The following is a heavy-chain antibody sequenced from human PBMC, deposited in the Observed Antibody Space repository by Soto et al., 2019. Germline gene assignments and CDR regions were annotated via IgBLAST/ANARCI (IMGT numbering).Heavy chain of an antibody. D-gene: IGHD1-1*01. CDR2: IWSDGSNK. CDR3: ARETVRDAPGGYYYYGMDV. CDR1: GFTFRNCG. V-gene: IGHV3-33*01. J-gene: IGHJ6*02. Sequence: QVQLVESGGGVVQPGRSLRLSCVASGFTFRNCGMHWVRQAPGKGLECVAVIWSDGSNKYYADSVKGRFTISRDNSKNTLYLQMNSLRTEDTAVYYCARETVRDAPGGYYYYGMDVWGQGTTVTVSS.